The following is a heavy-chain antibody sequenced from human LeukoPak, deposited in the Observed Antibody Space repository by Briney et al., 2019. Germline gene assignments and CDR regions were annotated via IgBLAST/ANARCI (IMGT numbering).Heavy chain of an antibody. Sequence: PGGSLRLSCAASGFTFSSYSMNWVRQAPGKGLEWVSSISSSSSYIYYADSVKGRFTISRDNAKISLYLQMNSLRAEDTAVYYCARENTDYGGNPLDYWGQGTLVTVSS. V-gene: IGHV3-21*01. J-gene: IGHJ4*02. CDR1: GFTFSSYS. CDR3: ARENTDYGGNPLDY. CDR2: ISSSSSYI. D-gene: IGHD4-23*01.